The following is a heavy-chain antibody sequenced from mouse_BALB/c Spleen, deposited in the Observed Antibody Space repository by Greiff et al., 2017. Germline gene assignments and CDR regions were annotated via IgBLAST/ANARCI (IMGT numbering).Heavy chain of an antibody. D-gene: IGHD2-4*01. CDR2: INPSTGYT. CDR1: GYTFTSYW. Sequence: QVQLKESGAELAKPGASVKMSCKASGYTFTSYWMHWVKQRPGQGLEWIGYINPSTGYTEYNQKFKDKATLTADKSSSTAYMQLSSLTSEDSAVYYCARDDYDRDWFAYWGQGTLVTVSA. J-gene: IGHJ3*01. V-gene: IGHV1-7*01. CDR3: ARDDYDRDWFAY.